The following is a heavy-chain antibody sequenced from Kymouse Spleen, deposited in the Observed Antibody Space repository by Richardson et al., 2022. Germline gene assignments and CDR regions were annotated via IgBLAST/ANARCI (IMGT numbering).Heavy chain of an antibody. V-gene: IGHV3-21*03. D-gene: IGHD3-10*01. J-gene: IGHJ6*02. Sequence: EVQLVESGGGLVKPGGSLRLSCAASGFTFSSYSMNWVRQAPGKGLEWVSSISSSSSYIYYADSVKGRFTISRDNAKNSLYLQMNSLRAEDTAVYYCARGGVITYYYGMDVWGQGTTVTVSS. CDR1: GFTFSSYS. CDR3: ARGGVITYYYGMDV. CDR2: ISSSSSYI.